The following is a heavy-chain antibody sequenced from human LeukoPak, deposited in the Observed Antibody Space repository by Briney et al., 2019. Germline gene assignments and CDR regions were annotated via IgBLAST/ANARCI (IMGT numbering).Heavy chain of an antibody. CDR3: ARENNWNTFNLYYFDY. CDR1: GYTFTSYY. CDR2: INPSGGST. J-gene: IGHJ4*02. D-gene: IGHD1/OR15-1a*01. Sequence: ASVKVSCKASGYTFTSYYMHWVRQASGQGLEWMGIINPSGGSTSYAQKFQGRVTMTRDTSTSTVYMELSSLRSEDTAVYYCARENNWNTFNLYYFDYWGQGTLVTVSS. V-gene: IGHV1-46*01.